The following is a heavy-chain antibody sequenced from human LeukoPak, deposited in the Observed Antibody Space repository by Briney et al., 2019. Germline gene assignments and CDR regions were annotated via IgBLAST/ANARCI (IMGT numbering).Heavy chain of an antibody. Sequence: GGSLRLSCEASGFILNFNRYWMHWVRQAPGKGLVWVSSISGSGDSTYYADSVKGRFTISRDNSRNTLYLQMNSLRAEDTALYYCAKDQITTIRGVNDLWGQGAPVTVSS. J-gene: IGHJ4*02. V-gene: IGHV3-23*01. D-gene: IGHD3-10*01. CDR3: AKDQITTIRGVNDL. CDR2: ISGSGDST. CDR1: GFILNFNRYW.